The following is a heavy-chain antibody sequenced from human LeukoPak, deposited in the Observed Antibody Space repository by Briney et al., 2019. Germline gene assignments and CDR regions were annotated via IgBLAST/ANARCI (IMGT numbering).Heavy chain of an antibody. CDR1: GFTFDDYG. D-gene: IGHD2-2*01. CDR2: INWNGGST. CDR3: ARSRDNYYYYGMDV. Sequence: GGSLRLSCAASGFTFDDYGMSWVRQAPGKGLEWVSGINWNGGSTGYADSVKGRFTISRDNAKNSLYLQMNSLRAEDTALYHCARSRDNYYYYGMDVWGQGTTVTLSS. J-gene: IGHJ6*02. V-gene: IGHV3-20*01.